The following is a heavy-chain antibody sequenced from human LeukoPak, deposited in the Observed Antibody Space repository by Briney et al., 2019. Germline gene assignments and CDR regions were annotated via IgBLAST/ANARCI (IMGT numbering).Heavy chain of an antibody. V-gene: IGHV7-4-1*02. Sequence: ASVKVSCKASGYTFTTYALNWVRQAPGQGLEWMGWINTNTGKSTSVQGFTGRFVFSLDTYVSTAYLQISSLKAEDTAVYYCARSTNYHDISGYLGAFDIWGQGTMVTVSS. CDR3: ARSTNYHDISGYLGAFDI. J-gene: IGHJ3*02. CDR2: INTNTGKS. D-gene: IGHD3-22*01. CDR1: GYTFTTYA.